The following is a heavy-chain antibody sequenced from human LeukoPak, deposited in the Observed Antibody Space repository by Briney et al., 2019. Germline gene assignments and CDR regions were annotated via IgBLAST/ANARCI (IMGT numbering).Heavy chain of an antibody. CDR1: GYRFTSHW. CDR2: ISWNSGSI. D-gene: IGHD3-10*01. CDR3: AKDFGPYGSGSPRFDP. V-gene: IGHV3-23*01. Sequence: GESLKISCKGSGYRFTSHWIGWVRRLPGKGLEWVSGISWNSGSIGYADSVKGRFTISRDNSKNTLYLQMNSLRAEDTAVYYCAKDFGPYGSGSPRFDPWGQGTLVTVSS. J-gene: IGHJ5*02.